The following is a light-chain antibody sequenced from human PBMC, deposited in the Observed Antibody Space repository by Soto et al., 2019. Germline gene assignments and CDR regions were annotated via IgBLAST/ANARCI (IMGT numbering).Light chain of an antibody. CDR3: QQYTSYSWT. Sequence: DIQMTQSPSTLSASVGDRVTITCRASQSINSWLAWYQQKPGQAPQILIYDASTSKNGVPSMFSASGSGTEFTVIISSLQPDDFATYYCQQYTSYSWTFGQGTKVEI. V-gene: IGKV1-5*01. CDR2: DAS. J-gene: IGKJ1*01. CDR1: QSINSW.